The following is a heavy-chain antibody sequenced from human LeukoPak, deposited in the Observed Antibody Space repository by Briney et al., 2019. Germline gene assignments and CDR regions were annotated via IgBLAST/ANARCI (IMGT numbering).Heavy chain of an antibody. CDR2: IKEDGSEK. CDR1: GFTFDDYG. J-gene: IGHJ4*02. D-gene: IGHD3/OR15-3a*01. V-gene: IGHV3-7*01. CDR3: ARASRTLDY. Sequence: GGSLRLSCAASGFTFDDYGMSWVRQAPGKGLEWVANIKEDGSEKYYVDSVKGRFTISRDNAKNSLYLQMNSLRAEDTAVYYCARASRTLDYWGQGTLVTVSS.